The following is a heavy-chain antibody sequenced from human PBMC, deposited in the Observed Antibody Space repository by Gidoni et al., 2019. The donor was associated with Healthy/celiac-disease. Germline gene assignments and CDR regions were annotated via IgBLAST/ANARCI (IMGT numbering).Heavy chain of an antibody. CDR1: GFTFSSSA. Sequence: EVQLLESGGGLVQPGGSLRLSCAASGFTFSSSARSWVRQAPGKGLEWVPAISGSGGSTYYADSVKGRFTISRDNSKNTLYLQMNSLRAEDTAVYYCAKSYGSGSYYSPDWGQGTLVTVSS. J-gene: IGHJ4*02. V-gene: IGHV3-23*01. CDR3: AKSYGSGSYYSPD. D-gene: IGHD3-10*01. CDR2: ISGSGGST.